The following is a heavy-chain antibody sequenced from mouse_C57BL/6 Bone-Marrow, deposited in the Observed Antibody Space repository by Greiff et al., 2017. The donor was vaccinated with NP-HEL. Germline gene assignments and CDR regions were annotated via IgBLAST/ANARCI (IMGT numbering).Heavy chain of an antibody. Sequence: VQLQESGAELARPGASVKLSCKASGYTFTSYGISWVKQRTGQGLEWIGEIDPRSGNTYYNEKFKGKATLTADKSSSTAYMELRSLTSEDSAVYFCARPYDYDRMDYWGQGTSVTVSS. CDR2: IDPRSGNT. CDR1: GYTFTSYG. CDR3: ARPYDYDRMDY. J-gene: IGHJ4*01. V-gene: IGHV1-81*01. D-gene: IGHD2-4*01.